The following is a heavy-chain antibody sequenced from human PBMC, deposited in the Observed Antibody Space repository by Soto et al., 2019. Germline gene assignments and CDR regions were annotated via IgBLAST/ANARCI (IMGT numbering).Heavy chain of an antibody. CDR2: ISGSGGST. D-gene: IGHD3-9*01. CDR3: AKDMDYDILTGYYISEGDY. V-gene: IGHV3-23*01. J-gene: IGHJ4*02. Sequence: PGGSLRLSCAASGFTFSSYAMSWVRQAPGKGLEWVSAISGSGGSTYYADSVKGRFTISRDNSKNTLYLQMNSLRAEDTAVYYCAKDMDYDILTGYYISEGDYWGQGTLVTVSS. CDR1: GFTFSSYA.